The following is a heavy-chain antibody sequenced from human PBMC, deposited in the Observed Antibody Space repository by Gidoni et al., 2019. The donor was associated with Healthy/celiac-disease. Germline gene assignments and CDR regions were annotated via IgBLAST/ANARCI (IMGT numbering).Heavy chain of an antibody. CDR1: GYHFTSYA. CDR2: INTNTGNP. V-gene: IGHV7-4-1*02. CDR3: ARDRGGGYCSSTSCYSLSYFDY. J-gene: IGHJ4*02. D-gene: IGHD2-2*02. Sequence: QVQLVQSGSELTKPGASVKVSCKAYGYHFTSYAMHWVRQAPGQGLEWMGWINTNTGNPTYAQGSTGRFVFSLDTSVSTAYRQISSLKAEDTAVYYCARDRGGGYCSSTSCYSLSYFDYWGQGTLVTVSS.